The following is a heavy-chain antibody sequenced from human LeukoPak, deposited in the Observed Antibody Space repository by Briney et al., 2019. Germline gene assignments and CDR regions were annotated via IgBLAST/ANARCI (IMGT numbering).Heavy chain of an antibody. J-gene: IGHJ4*02. CDR1: GGSISSYY. V-gene: IGHV4-59*08. CDR3: ARTNPSFDY. Sequence: PSETLSLTCTVSGGSISSYYWSWIRQPPGKGLERIGYIFYSGSTNYNPSLKSRVTISVDTSKNQVSLKLRSVTAADTAVYYCARTNPSFDYWGQGTLVTVSS. CDR2: IFYSGST.